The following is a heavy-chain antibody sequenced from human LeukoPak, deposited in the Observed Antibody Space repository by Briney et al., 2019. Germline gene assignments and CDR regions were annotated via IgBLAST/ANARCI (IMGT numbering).Heavy chain of an antibody. Sequence: ASVKVSCKVSGYTLTELSMHWVQQAPGKGLEWKGGFDPEDGETIYAQKFQGRVTMTEDTSTDTAYMELSSLRSEDTAVYYCATCSSTSCYGFLFDYWGQGTLVTVSS. CDR1: GYTLTELS. V-gene: IGHV1-24*01. D-gene: IGHD2-2*01. J-gene: IGHJ4*02. CDR2: FDPEDGET. CDR3: ATCSSTSCYGFLFDY.